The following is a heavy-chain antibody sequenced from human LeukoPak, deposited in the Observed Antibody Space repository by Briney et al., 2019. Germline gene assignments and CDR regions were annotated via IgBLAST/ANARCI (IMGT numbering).Heavy chain of an antibody. V-gene: IGHV3-7*01. D-gene: IGHD2-2*01. CDR1: GFTFSSYW. J-gene: IGHJ6*03. CDR3: AREGYQQPHYYYYMDV. CDR2: IKQDGSEK. Sequence: GGSLRLSCAASGFTFSSYWMSWVRQAPGKGLEWVANIKQDGSEKYYVDSVKGRFTISRDNAKNSLYLQMNSLRAEDTAVYYCAREGYQQPHYYYYMDVWGKGTTVTVSS.